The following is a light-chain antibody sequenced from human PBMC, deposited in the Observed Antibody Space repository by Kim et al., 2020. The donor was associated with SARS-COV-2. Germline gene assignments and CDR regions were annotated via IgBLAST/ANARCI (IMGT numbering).Light chain of an antibody. CDR3: QQSYSTPDMYT. J-gene: IGKJ2*01. V-gene: IGKV1-39*01. CDR1: QSISSY. Sequence: DIQMTQSPSSLSASVGDRVTITCRASQSISSYLNWYQQKPGKAPKLLIYAASSLQSGVPSRFSGSGSGTDFTLTISSLQPEDFATYYCQQSYSTPDMYTFGQGTKLEI. CDR2: AAS.